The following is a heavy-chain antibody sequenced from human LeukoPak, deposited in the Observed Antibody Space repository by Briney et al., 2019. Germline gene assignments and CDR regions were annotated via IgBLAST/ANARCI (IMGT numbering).Heavy chain of an antibody. CDR2: ITSGTRT. CDR3: AGVLTTVTTWAYFDY. Sequence: GGSLRLSCAAAGFTFSSYAMNWVRQAPGKGLEWVSGITSGTRTYYADSVKGRFAISRDNSKNTMYLQMNSLRAEDTAVYYCAGVLTTVTTWAYFDYWGQGTLVTVSS. CDR1: GFTFSSYA. J-gene: IGHJ4*02. D-gene: IGHD4-17*01. V-gene: IGHV3-23*01.